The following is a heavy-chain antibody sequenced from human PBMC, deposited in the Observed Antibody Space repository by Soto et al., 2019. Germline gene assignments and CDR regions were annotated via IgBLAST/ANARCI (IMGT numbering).Heavy chain of an antibody. CDR2: IYYSGST. Sequence: PSETLYLTCTVSGGSISSSSYYWGWIRQPPGKGLEWIGSIYYSGSTYYNPSLKSRVTISVDTSKNQFSLKLSSVTAADTAVYYCASGIRIPGIAVAGNFDYWGQGTLVTVSS. J-gene: IGHJ4*02. D-gene: IGHD6-19*01. CDR3: ASGIRIPGIAVAGNFDY. V-gene: IGHV4-39*01. CDR1: GGSISSSSYY.